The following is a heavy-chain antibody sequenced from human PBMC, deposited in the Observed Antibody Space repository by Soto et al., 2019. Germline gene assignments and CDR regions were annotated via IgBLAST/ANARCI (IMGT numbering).Heavy chain of an antibody. CDR2: IIPIFSTA. CDR1: GGTFSSYA. Sequence: ASVKVSCKASGGTFSSYAISWVRQAPGQGLEWMGGIIPIFSTANYAKKFQGRVTITADESTSTAYMELSSLRSDDTAVYYCARGLYSGSYSRSFDYWGQGTLVTVSS. D-gene: IGHD1-26*01. CDR3: ARGLYSGSYSRSFDY. J-gene: IGHJ4*02. V-gene: IGHV1-69*13.